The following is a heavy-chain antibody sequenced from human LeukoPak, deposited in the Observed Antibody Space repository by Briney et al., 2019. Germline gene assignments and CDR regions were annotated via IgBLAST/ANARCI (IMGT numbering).Heavy chain of an antibody. D-gene: IGHD4-17*01. Sequence: GGSLRLSCATSGLNVRGIYMSWVRQAPGKGPEWLSVIYVGGSTYYADSVKGRFAISRDNANNTLYLQMSSLTVEDSAVYYCAGPYHYGDFSYWGQGSLVSVTS. CDR1: GLNVRGIY. J-gene: IGHJ4*02. V-gene: IGHV3-53*01. CDR2: IYVGGST. CDR3: AGPYHYGDFSY.